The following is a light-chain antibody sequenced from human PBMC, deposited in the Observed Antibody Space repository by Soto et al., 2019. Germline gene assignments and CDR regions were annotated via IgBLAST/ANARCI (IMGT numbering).Light chain of an antibody. J-gene: IGKJ1*01. Sequence: DIQMTQSPSSLSAFVGDRVTITCRASQSISNYLNWYQQKPGTAPKLLIYAASSLQSGVPSRFSGSGSGTDFTLTISSLQPEDFATYYCQQSYTTPRTFGQGTKVEIK. V-gene: IGKV1-39*01. CDR1: QSISNY. CDR2: AAS. CDR3: QQSYTTPRT.